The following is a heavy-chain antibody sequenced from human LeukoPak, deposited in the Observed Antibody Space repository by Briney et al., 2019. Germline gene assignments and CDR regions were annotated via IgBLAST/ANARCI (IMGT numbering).Heavy chain of an antibody. CDR1: GFTFSRYS. J-gene: IGHJ6*02. V-gene: IGHV3-21*01. Sequence: GGSLRLSCAASGFTFSRYSMNWVRQAPGKGLDGVSSICTSSSYIYYADSVKGRFSISRDNAKNSLYLQMNSVRAEDTAVYYCARDKSVTSTYYYGMDVWGQGTTVTVSS. D-gene: IGHD4-11*01. CDR3: ARDKSVTSTYYYGMDV. CDR2: ICTSSSYI.